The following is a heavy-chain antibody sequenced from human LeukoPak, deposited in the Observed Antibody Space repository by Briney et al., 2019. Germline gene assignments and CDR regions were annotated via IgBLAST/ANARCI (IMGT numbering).Heavy chain of an antibody. J-gene: IGHJ4*02. CDR3: ATAQYYDFWSGHSE. D-gene: IGHD3-3*01. Sequence: GASVKVSCKVSGYTLTELSMHWVRQAPGKGLEWMGGFDPEDGETIYAQKFQGRVTMTEDTSTDTAYMELSSLRSEDTAVYYCATAQYYDFWSGHSEWGQGTLVTVSS. CDR2: FDPEDGET. V-gene: IGHV1-24*01. CDR1: GYTLTELS.